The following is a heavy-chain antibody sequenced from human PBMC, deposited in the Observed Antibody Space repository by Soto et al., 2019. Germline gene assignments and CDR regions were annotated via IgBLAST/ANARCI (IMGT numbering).Heavy chain of an antibody. CDR2: ISGSGADT. CDR1: GFIFSNYA. D-gene: IGHD2-15*01. Sequence: EVQLLESGGGLVQPGGSLRLSCAPSGFIFSNYAMSWVRQARGKGLEWVSAISGSGADTYYTESVKGRFTIYRDNFKNTPYLQMNSLRAEDTAVYYCAKDTGRGGGSVFDYWGQGTLVTVSS. J-gene: IGHJ4*02. CDR3: AKDTGRGGGSVFDY. V-gene: IGHV3-23*01.